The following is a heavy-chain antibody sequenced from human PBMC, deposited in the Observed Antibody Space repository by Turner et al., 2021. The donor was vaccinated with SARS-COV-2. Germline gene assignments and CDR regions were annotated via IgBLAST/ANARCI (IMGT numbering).Heavy chain of an antibody. CDR2: LNSDGSTT. CDR1: GFTFSSYW. Sequence: EVQLVESGGGLVQPGGSLIPSCAASGFTFSSYWMHWVRQAPGEGLVWVSRLNSDGSTTNYADSVKGRFTISRDNAKNTLYLQMNSLRDEDSAVYYCARGLYGDPVGFDRWGQGTLVTVSS. CDR3: ARGLYGDPVGFDR. J-gene: IGHJ5*02. V-gene: IGHV3-74*01. D-gene: IGHD2-15*01.